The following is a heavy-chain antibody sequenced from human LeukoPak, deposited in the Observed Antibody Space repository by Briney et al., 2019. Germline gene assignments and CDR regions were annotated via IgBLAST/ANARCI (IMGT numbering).Heavy chain of an antibody. CDR2: IYSGGST. CDR1: GFTISSNY. Sequence: PGGSLRLSCAACGFTISSNYMSWVRQAPGKGLEWVSVIYSGGSTYYADSVKGRFTISRDNSKNTLYLQMNSLRAEDTAVYYCARPGYYYGMDVWGQGTTVTVSS. CDR3: ARPGYYYGMDV. J-gene: IGHJ6*02. V-gene: IGHV3-66*01.